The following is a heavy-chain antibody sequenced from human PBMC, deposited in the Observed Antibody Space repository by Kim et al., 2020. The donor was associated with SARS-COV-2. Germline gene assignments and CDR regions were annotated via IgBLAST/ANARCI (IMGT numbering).Heavy chain of an antibody. V-gene: IGHV4-61*02. Sequence: SETLSLTCTVSGGSISSGSYYWSWIRQPAGKGLEWIGRIYTSGSTNYNPSLKSRVTISVDTSKNQFSLKLSSVTAADTTVYYCARESVTNSHSGYYNWFDPWGQGTLVTVSS. CDR3: ARESVTNSHSGYYNWFDP. J-gene: IGHJ5*02. CDR1: GGSISSGSYY. CDR2: IYTSGST. D-gene: IGHD5-12*01.